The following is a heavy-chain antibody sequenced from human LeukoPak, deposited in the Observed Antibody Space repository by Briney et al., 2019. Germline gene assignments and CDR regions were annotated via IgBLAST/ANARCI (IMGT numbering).Heavy chain of an antibody. Sequence: GGSLRLSCATSGFTFSNAWMNWVRQAPGKGLEWVGRIRSNSDGGTIDYAAPVKGRFALSRDDSKNTLYLQMNSLQTEDTAVYCCATDFYDTTWGQGTLVTVSS. V-gene: IGHV3-15*07. J-gene: IGHJ5*02. CDR3: ATDFYDTT. CDR2: IRSNSDGGTI. D-gene: IGHD3-22*01. CDR1: GFTFSNAW.